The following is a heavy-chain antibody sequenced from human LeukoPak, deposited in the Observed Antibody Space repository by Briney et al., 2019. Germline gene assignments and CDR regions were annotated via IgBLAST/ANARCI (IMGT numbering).Heavy chain of an antibody. CDR2: IYISGNT. V-gene: IGHV4-61*09. J-gene: IGHJ5*02. Sequence: SETLSLTCTVSGGSISSGSYCWSWIRQPAGKGLEWIGHIYISGNTNYNPSLKSRVTISVDTSKNQFSLKLSSVTPADTALYYCARDLSDSTGFLNWFDPWGQGTLVTVSS. CDR1: GGSISSGSYC. CDR3: ARDLSDSTGFLNWFDP. D-gene: IGHD3-22*01.